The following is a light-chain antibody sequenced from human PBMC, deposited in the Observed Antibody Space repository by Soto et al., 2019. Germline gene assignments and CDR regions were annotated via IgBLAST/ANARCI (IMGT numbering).Light chain of an antibody. CDR1: QTATNY. J-gene: IGKJ4*01. Sequence: DIQMTQSPSFLSASVGDTVTITCRASQTATNYLNWYQQRPGKPPKLLIYAASTLQIGVPSRFRGSGSGTDFTLTITSLQAEDVATYFCQQSYSPLTFVGGTKVEIQ. V-gene: IGKV1-39*01. CDR3: QQSYSPLT. CDR2: AAS.